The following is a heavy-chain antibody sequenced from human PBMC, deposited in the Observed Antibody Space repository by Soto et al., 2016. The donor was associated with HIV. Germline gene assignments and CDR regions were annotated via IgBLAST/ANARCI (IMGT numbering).Heavy chain of an antibody. D-gene: IGHD6-13*01. CDR2: ISGNGGST. J-gene: IGHJ4*02. Sequence: EVQLLESGGGLIQPGGSLRLSCAASRFTFSSYAMNWVRQAPGKGLEWVSVISGNGGSTYYADSVKGRFTTSRDNSKNTLYLQMNSLRAEDTAVYYCAEAGAGYSSSWYGAFDYWGQGTLVTVSS. CDR1: RFTFSSYA. CDR3: AEAGAGYSSSWYGAFDY. V-gene: IGHV3-23*01.